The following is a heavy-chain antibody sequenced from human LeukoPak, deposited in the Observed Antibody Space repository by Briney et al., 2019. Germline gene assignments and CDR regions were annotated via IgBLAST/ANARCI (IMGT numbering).Heavy chain of an antibody. CDR3: AREGTHHVYYGMDV. Sequence: GGSLRLSCEGSAFIFSGHWMNWVRQTPGKGLEWVASIREDGSERQYVDSVKGRFSISRDNTKGSLFLQLNSLRAEDTAVYYCAREGTHHVYYGMDVWGQGTMVTVSS. J-gene: IGHJ6*02. CDR2: IREDGSER. D-gene: IGHD1-14*01. CDR1: AFIFSGHW. V-gene: IGHV3-7*03.